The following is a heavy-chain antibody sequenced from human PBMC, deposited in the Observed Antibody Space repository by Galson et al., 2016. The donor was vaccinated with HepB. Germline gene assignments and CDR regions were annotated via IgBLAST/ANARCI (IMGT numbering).Heavy chain of an antibody. CDR2: ISSSSSYI. CDR3: ARSPDIVLMVYAIPGDAFDI. V-gene: IGHV3-21*01. D-gene: IGHD2-8*01. Sequence: SLRLSCAASGFTFSSYSMNSVLQAPGKGLEWVSSISSSSSYIYYADSVKGRFTISRDNAKNSLYLQMNSLRAEDTAVYYCARSPDIVLMVYAIPGDAFDIWGQGTMVTVSS. J-gene: IGHJ3*02. CDR1: GFTFSSYS.